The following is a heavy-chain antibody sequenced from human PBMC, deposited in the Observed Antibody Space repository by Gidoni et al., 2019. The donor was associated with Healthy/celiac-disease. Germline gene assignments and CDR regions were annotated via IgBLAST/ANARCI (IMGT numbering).Heavy chain of an antibody. Sequence: QVQLVESGGGVVQPGRSLRLSCAASGFTFSSYAMHWVRQAPGKGLEWVAVISYDGSNKYYADSVKGRFTISRDNSKNTLYLQMNSLRAEDTAVYYCARDSTRRYWEEAGYFDYWGQGTLVTVSS. CDR2: ISYDGSNK. J-gene: IGHJ4*02. CDR3: ARDSTRRYWEEAGYFDY. V-gene: IGHV3-30-3*01. D-gene: IGHD2-8*02. CDR1: GFTFSSYA.